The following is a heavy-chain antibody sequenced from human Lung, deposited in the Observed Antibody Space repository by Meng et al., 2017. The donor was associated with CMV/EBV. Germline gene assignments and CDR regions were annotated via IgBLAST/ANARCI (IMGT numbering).Heavy chain of an antibody. CDR2: IRKNGYGGTT. V-gene: IGHV3-49*04. J-gene: IGHJ6*02. CDR1: GFIFGDYL. D-gene: IGHD2-2*01. CDR3: TRGGTSAMRDGMDV. Sequence: GESXKISCTASGFIFGDYLMGWVRQAPGKGPEWAGVIRKNGYGGTTEYAASVKGRFTISRDDSKSIAYLQMNSLKIEDTAVYYCTRGGTSAMRDGMDVWGQGXTVTASS.